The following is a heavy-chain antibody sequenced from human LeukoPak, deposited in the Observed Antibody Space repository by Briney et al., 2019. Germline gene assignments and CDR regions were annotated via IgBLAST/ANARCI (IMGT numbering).Heavy chain of an antibody. V-gene: IGHV4-4*07. Sequence: SETLSLTCTVSGGSTSSYYWSWIRQPAGKGLEWIGRISASGSTNYAPSLRSRVTMSVDTSKNQFSLKLNSVTAADTAVYYCATDISWFDPWGRGTLVTVSS. CDR1: GGSTSSYY. CDR2: ISASGST. CDR3: ATDISWFDP. J-gene: IGHJ5*02.